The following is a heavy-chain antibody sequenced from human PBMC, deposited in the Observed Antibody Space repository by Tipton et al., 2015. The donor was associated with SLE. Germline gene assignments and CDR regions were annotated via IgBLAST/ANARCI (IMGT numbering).Heavy chain of an antibody. CDR3: ARVSSTSCYALDY. CDR2: IYYTGST. CDR1: GGSISSRNW. D-gene: IGHD2-2*01. V-gene: IGHV4-4*02. Sequence: TLSLTCAVSGGSISSRNWWSWVRQPPGKGLEWIGYIYYTGSTNYNPPLKSRVTISVDTSKNQFSLKLSSVTAADTAVYYCARVSSTSCYALDYWGQGTLVTGSS. J-gene: IGHJ4*02.